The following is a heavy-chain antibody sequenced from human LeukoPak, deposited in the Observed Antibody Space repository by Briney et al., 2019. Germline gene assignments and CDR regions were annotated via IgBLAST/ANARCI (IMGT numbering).Heavy chain of an antibody. CDR2: ISYDGSNK. V-gene: IGHV3-30-3*01. Sequence: GGSLRLSCAAAGFTFSSYAMHWVRQAPGKGLEWVAVISYDGSNKYYVDSVKGRFTISRDNSKNTLYLQMNSLRAEAKAVYYCDIPYYYGMDVWGQGNTVNVSS. CDR3: DIPYYYGMDV. J-gene: IGHJ6*02. CDR1: GFTFSSYA. D-gene: IGHD2-2*02.